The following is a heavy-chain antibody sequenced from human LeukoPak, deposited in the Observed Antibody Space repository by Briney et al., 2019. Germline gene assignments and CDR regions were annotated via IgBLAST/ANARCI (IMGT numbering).Heavy chain of an antibody. V-gene: IGHV5-51*01. CDR2: IYPGDSDT. CDR3: ARIMAYYYDSSGYPHAFDI. D-gene: IGHD3-22*01. Sequence: GESLKISCKGSGYSFTSYWIGWVRQLPGKGLEWMGIIYPGDSDTRYSPSFQGQVTISADKSISTAYLQWSSLKASDTAMYYCARIMAYYYDSSGYPHAFDIWGQGTMVTVSS. J-gene: IGHJ3*02. CDR1: GYSFTSYW.